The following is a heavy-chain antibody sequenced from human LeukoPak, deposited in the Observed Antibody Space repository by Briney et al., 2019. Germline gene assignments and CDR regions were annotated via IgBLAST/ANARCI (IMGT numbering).Heavy chain of an antibody. D-gene: IGHD3-22*01. Sequence: GGSLRLSCAASGFTFSNYWMHWVRQAPGKGLVWVSRISSDGINTSYADSVEGRFTISRDNAKNTLNLQMNSLRAEDTAVYYCARDLGQYYDTSDNWFDPWGQGTLVTVSS. CDR1: GFTFSNYW. CDR2: ISSDGINT. CDR3: ARDLGQYYDTSDNWFDP. V-gene: IGHV3-74*01. J-gene: IGHJ5*02.